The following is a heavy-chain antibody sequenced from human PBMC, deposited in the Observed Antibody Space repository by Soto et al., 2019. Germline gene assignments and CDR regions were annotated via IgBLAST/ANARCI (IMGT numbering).Heavy chain of an antibody. D-gene: IGHD6-13*01. Sequence: QVQLVESGGGVVQPGTSLRLSCTTSGFTFSNHAMHWVRQAPGKGLEWVAQIWYDGSNKYYADSVKGRFTISRDNSRNMEYEQMNSLRVEDTAVYYCARDGQQLAPYALDVWGQGTSVTVSS. CDR1: GFTFSNHA. V-gene: IGHV3-33*01. CDR3: ARDGQQLAPYALDV. CDR2: IWYDGSNK. J-gene: IGHJ6*02.